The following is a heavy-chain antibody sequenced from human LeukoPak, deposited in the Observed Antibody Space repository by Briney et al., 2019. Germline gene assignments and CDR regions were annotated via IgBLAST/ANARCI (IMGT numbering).Heavy chain of an antibody. V-gene: IGHV3-7*01. CDR1: GFTFSSYW. Sequence: QSGGSLRLSCAASGFTFSSYWMSWVRQAPGKGLEWVANIKQDGSEKYYVDSVKGRFTISRDNAKNSLYLQMNSLRAEDTAVYYCVRGVDYDFWSGGTLDYWGQGTLVTVSS. CDR3: VRGVDYDFWSGGTLDY. CDR2: IKQDGSEK. D-gene: IGHD3-3*01. J-gene: IGHJ4*02.